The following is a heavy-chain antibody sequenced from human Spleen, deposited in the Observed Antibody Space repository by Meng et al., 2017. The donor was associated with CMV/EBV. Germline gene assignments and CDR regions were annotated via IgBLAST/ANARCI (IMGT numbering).Heavy chain of an antibody. CDR1: FSDYA. Sequence: FSDYAISWVRQAPGQGLEWMGGTIPIVTTPTYAQRFQGRVTIIKDESATTAYMEMSSLTSEDTAIYYCARDATYCKTTRCSPRAFDFWGQGTLVTVSS. J-gene: IGHJ4*02. CDR3: ARDATYCKTTRCSPRAFDF. D-gene: IGHD2/OR15-2a*01. V-gene: IGHV1-69*05. CDR2: TIPIVTTP.